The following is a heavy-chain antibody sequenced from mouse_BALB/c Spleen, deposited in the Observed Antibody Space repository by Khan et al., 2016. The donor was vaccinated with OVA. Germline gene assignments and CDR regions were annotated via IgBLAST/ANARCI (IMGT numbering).Heavy chain of an antibody. CDR2: ISYNGST. Sequence: EVQLQESGPGLVKPSQSLSLTCTVTGYSITSDYAWNWIRQFPGNKLEWMGYISYNGSTSYNPSLKSRISITRDTSKNQFFLQLNSVTTEDTATYYCARGWDFDYWGEGTTLTVSS. CDR3: ARGWDFDY. V-gene: IGHV3-2*02. CDR1: GYSITSDYA. J-gene: IGHJ2*01.